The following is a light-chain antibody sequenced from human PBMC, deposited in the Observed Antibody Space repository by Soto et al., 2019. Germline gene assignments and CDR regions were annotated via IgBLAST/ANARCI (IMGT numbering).Light chain of an antibody. CDR3: QQSSNWPPEIT. J-gene: IGKJ5*01. Sequence: IVMTQSPATLSLSPGERATLACRASQSISSSLAWYQQRPGQAPRLLIYGASTRATGIPARFSGSGSGTEFILTISSLEPEDFAVYYCQQSSNWPPEITFGQGTRLEIK. V-gene: IGKV3D-15*01. CDR1: QSISSS. CDR2: GAS.